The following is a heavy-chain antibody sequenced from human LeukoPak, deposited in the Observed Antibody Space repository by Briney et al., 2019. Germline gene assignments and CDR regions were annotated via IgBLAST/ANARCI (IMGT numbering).Heavy chain of an antibody. J-gene: IGHJ4*02. CDR2: ITPDGTYT. CDR3: ARGTEMTSIAGYYSFGH. D-gene: IGHD3-22*01. CDR1: GFTFSSYW. Sequence: PGGSLRLSCVASGFTFSSYWMHWVRHAPGKGLVWVSRITPDGTYTSYADSVKGRFTISRDNAKNTLYLQMNSLRAEDTAVYYCARGTEMTSIAGYYSFGHWGQGILVSVSS. V-gene: IGHV3-74*01.